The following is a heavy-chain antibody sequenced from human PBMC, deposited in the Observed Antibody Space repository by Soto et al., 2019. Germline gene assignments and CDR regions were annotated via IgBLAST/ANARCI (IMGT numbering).Heavy chain of an antibody. D-gene: IGHD3-22*01. Sequence: QVPLVQSGAEVKKPGSSVKVSCKASGGTFSSYAISWVRQAPGQGLEWMGGIIPIFGTANYAQTFQGRVTITADESTSTAYMELSSLRSEGTAVYYCALDRGITMRVPGGDYWGQGTLVTVSS. J-gene: IGHJ4*02. CDR2: IIPIFGTA. CDR1: GGTFSSYA. V-gene: IGHV1-69*01. CDR3: ALDRGITMRVPGGDY.